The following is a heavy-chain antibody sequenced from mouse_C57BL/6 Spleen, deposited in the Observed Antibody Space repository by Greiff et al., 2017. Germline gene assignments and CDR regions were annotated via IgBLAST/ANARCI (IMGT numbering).Heavy chain of an antibody. CDR1: GYAFSSYW. Sequence: VQLQQSGAELVKPGASVKISCKASGYAFSSYWMNWVKQRPGKGLEWIGQIYPGDGDTNYNGKFKGKATLTADKSSSTAYMQLSSLTSEDSAVYFCARDDNYYAMDYWGQGTSVTVSS. D-gene: IGHD2-12*01. CDR3: ARDDNYYAMDY. CDR2: IYPGDGDT. J-gene: IGHJ4*01. V-gene: IGHV1-80*01.